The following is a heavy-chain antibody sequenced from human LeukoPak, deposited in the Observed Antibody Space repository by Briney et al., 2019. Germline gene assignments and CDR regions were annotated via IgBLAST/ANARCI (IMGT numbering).Heavy chain of an antibody. J-gene: IGHJ5*02. CDR1: AYTFSSYG. D-gene: IGHD3-16*01. Sequence: ASVKVSCKASAYTFSSYGISWVRQAPGQGLEWMGWISAYNGNTNYAQKLQGRVTMTTDTSTSTAYMELRSLRSDDMAVYYCARVDDYVGGGFDPWGQGTLVTVSS. CDR2: ISAYNGNT. V-gene: IGHV1-18*03. CDR3: ARVDDYVGGGFDP.